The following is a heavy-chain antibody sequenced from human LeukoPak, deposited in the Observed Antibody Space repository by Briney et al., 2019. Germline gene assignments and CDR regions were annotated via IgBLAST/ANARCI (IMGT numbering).Heavy chain of an antibody. CDR1: GGSISYYY. D-gene: IGHD3-10*01. J-gene: IGHJ4*02. CDR2: SHDSGES. V-gene: IGHV4-59*08. CDR3: AASSHSGSYRAY. Sequence: PSETLSLTCSVSGGSISYYYWSWIRQPPGKGLEWIGYSHDSGESNCNPSLQSRVIISRDTSKNQFSLNLMSVTAADTAVYYCAASSHSGSYRAYWGQGTPVTVSS.